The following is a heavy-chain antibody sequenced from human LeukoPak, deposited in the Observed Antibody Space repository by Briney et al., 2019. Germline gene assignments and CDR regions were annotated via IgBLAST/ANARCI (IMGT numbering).Heavy chain of an antibody. J-gene: IGHJ4*02. CDR3: ARIRATGYSYGLDY. CDR2: IDWDDDK. V-gene: IGHV2-70*11. Sequence: SGPTLVNPTQTLTLTCTFSGFSLCTSGMCVSWIRQPPGKALEWLARIDWDDDKYYSTSLKTRLTISKDTSKNQVVLTMTNMDPVDTATYYCARIRATGYSYGLDYWGQGTLVTVSS. CDR1: GFSLCTSGMC. D-gene: IGHD5-18*01.